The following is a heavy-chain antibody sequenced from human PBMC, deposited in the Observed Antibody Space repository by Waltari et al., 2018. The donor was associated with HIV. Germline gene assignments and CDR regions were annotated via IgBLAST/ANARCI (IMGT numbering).Heavy chain of an antibody. J-gene: IGHJ4*02. CDR2: IWSDGSKK. CDR1: RFTLRRPG. CDR3: ARVKGGYYVFDH. V-gene: IGHV3-33*08. Sequence: VQLVESGGNMDQPRTSLRSSRAASRFTLRRPGMHWVRQAPGRGLEWGAVIWSDGSKKYYAESVKGRFTISRDNSKNTLYLQMYTLRVEDTAVYYCARVKGGYYVFDHWGQGTLVTVSS. D-gene: IGHD3-10*02.